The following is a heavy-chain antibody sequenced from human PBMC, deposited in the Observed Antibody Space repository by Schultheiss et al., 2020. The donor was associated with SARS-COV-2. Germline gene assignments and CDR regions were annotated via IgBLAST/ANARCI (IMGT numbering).Heavy chain of an antibody. Sequence: GESLKISCAASGFTFSRSVMSWVRQAPGKGLEWVSAISDSDDNTYYADSAKGRFTISRDNSKNTLYLQMNSPRAEDTAVYHCAKARLTVVTGVGFDYWGQGTLVTVSS. V-gene: IGHV3-23*01. CDR2: ISDSDDNT. CDR1: GFTFSRSV. D-gene: IGHD3-22*01. CDR3: AKARLTVVTGVGFDY. J-gene: IGHJ4*02.